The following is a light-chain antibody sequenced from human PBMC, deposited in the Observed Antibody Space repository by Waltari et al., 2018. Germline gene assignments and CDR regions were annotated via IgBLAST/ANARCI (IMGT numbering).Light chain of an antibody. CDR2: SAD. Sequence: ETVMTQSPATLSLSPGETATLSCRASQSVGSYLAWYQQKPGQAPKLLVHSADFRATGIPERFSGSGSRTDFTLTISSLEPEDVGIYYCQQYNDFLLVTFGGGTKVEIK. J-gene: IGKJ4*01. CDR3: QQYNDFLLVT. CDR1: QSVGSY. V-gene: IGKV3D-15*01.